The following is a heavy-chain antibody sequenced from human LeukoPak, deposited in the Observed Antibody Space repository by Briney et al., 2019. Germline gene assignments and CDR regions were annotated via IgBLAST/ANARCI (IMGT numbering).Heavy chain of an antibody. D-gene: IGHD5-12*01. J-gene: IGHJ4*02. CDR2: IYHSGST. V-gene: IGHV4-30-2*01. CDR3: ARYSGYVGHGVY. CDR1: GGSISSGGYY. Sequence: SETLSLTCTVSGGSISSGGYYWSWIRQPPGKGLEWIGYIYHSGSTYYNPSLKSRVTISVDRSKNQFSLKLSSVTAADTAVYYCARYSGYVGHGVYWGQGTLVTVSS.